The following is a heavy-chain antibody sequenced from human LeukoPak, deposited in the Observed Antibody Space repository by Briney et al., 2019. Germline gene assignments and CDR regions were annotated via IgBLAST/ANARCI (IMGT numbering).Heavy chain of an antibody. CDR1: GFTFSSYA. CDR2: ISGSGGST. D-gene: IGHD4-23*01. Sequence: GGSLRLSCAASGFTFSSYAMSLVRQAPGKGLEWVSAISGSGGSTYYADSVKGRFTISRDNSKNTLYLQMNSLRAEDTAVYYCATNQPFYGGNSGLFDYWGQGTLVTVSS. V-gene: IGHV3-23*01. CDR3: ATNQPFYGGNSGLFDY. J-gene: IGHJ4*02.